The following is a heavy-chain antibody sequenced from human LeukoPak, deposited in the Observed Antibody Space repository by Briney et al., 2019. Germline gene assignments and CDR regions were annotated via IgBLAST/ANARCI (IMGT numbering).Heavy chain of an antibody. D-gene: IGHD4/OR15-4a*01. CDR3: ASEACADVWFDP. J-gene: IGHJ5*02. CDR2: IIPIFGTA. CDR1: GGTFSSYA. V-gene: IGHV1-69*05. Sequence: SVKVSCKASGGTFSSYAISWVRQAPGQGLEWMGGIIPIFGTANYAQKFQGRVTITTDESTSTAYMELSSLRSEDTAVYYCASEACADVWFDPWGQGTLVTVSS.